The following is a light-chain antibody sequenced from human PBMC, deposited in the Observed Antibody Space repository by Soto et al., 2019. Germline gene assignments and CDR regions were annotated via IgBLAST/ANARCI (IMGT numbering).Light chain of an antibody. J-gene: IGKJ1*01. CDR1: QTIGNW. Sequence: DIQMTQSPSTLSASVGDRVTITCRASQTIGNWLAWYQQKAGKAPKLLIYKASSLEGGVPSRFSCSGAGTEFTLTISSLQPDDFATYYCQQYNGTFGQGTKVEIK. V-gene: IGKV1-5*03. CDR2: KAS. CDR3: QQYNGT.